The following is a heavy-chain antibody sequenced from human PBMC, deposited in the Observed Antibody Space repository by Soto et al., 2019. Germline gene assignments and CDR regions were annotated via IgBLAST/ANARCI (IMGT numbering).Heavy chain of an antibody. CDR2: IFSNDEK. V-gene: IGHV2-26*01. Sequence: SGPTLVNPTQTLTLTCTVSGFSLSNARMGVSWIRQPPGKALEWLAHIFSNDEKSYSTSLKSRLTISKDTSKSQVVLTMTNMEPVDTATYYCARIRPYYDILTGRPTPMLDYWGQGTLVTVSS. CDR1: GFSLSNARMG. D-gene: IGHD3-9*01. J-gene: IGHJ4*02. CDR3: ARIRPYYDILTGRPTPMLDY.